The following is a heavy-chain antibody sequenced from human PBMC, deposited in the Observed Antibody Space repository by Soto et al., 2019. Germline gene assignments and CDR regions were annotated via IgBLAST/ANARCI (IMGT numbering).Heavy chain of an antibody. J-gene: IGHJ6*02. CDR2: IIPILVIA. CDR3: AREVVVVPAAIYYGMDV. D-gene: IGHD2-2*01. CDR1: GGTVSSYT. V-gene: IGHV1-69*08. Sequence: QVQLVQSGAEVKKPGSSVKISCKASGGTVSSYTISWVRQAPGHGLDWMGRIIPILVIANYAQKFQCRVTITADKSTSTAYMELSSLRSEDTAVYYCAREVVVVPAAIYYGMDVWGQGTTVTVSS.